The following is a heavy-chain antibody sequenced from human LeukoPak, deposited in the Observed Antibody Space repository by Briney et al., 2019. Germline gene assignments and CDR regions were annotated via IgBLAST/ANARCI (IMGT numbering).Heavy chain of an antibody. J-gene: IGHJ4*02. V-gene: IGHV3-7*01. CDR1: XFTSSNYW. CDR2: IDKDGSEI. CDR3: AAGAGWLIDW. D-gene: IGHD6-19*01. Sequence: XSXFTSSNYWMNWVRQAPGKXMEWVAIIDKDGSEILYVDSVKGRFTISRDNAKNSLYLQMNSLRAEDTAVYYCAAGAGWLIDWWGQGTLVTVSS.